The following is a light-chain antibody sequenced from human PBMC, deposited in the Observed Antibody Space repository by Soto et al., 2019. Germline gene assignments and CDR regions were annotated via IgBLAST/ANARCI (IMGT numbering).Light chain of an antibody. CDR1: QSISSW. Sequence: DIQMTHSPSTLSASVGDRVTITCRASQSISSWLAWYQQKPGKAPKLLIYDASSLESGVPSRFSGSESGTEFTLTISSLQPDDFATYYCQQYNSYSPFGQGTKVDIK. CDR2: DAS. J-gene: IGKJ1*01. CDR3: QQYNSYSP. V-gene: IGKV1-5*01.